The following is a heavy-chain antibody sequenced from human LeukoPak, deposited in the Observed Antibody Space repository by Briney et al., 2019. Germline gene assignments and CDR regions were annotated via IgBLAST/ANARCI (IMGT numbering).Heavy chain of an antibody. Sequence: SETLSLTYAVYGGSFSGYYWSWIRQPPGKGLEWIGEINHSGSTNYNPSLKSRVTISVDTSKNQFSLKLRSVTAADTAVYYCAREGPAYSSSWNWFDPWGQGTLVTVSS. J-gene: IGHJ5*02. CDR1: GGSFSGYY. V-gene: IGHV4-34*01. CDR2: INHSGST. CDR3: AREGPAYSSSWNWFDP. D-gene: IGHD6-13*01.